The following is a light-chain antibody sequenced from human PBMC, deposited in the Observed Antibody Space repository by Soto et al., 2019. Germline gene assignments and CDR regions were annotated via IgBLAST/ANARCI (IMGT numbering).Light chain of an antibody. CDR1: QNIGNR. CDR3: LQVANFPRT. Sequence: DIQMTQSPSSVSASIGDSVTITGRASQNIGNRLAWFQQKPGKPPKLLIEAASTLEIGVPSTFSGSGSGTEFSLTISSLGPEDFATYYCLQVANFPRTFGQGTKVDIK. V-gene: IGKV1-12*01. CDR2: AAS. J-gene: IGKJ1*01.